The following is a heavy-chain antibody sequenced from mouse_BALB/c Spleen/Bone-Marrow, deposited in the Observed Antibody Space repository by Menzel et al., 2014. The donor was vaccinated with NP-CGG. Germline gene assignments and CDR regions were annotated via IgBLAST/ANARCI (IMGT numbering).Heavy chain of an antibody. V-gene: IGHV1S22*01. D-gene: IGHD2-1*01. Sequence: LQQPGSELVRPGASVKLSCKASGYTFTSYWMHWVKQRPGQGLEWIGNIYPGSGNTNYDEKFESKATLTVDTSSNTAYMQLSSLTSEVSTVYYCTTYGNYEAWFAYWGQGTLVTVSA. CDR3: TTYGNYEAWFAY. CDR2: IYPGSGNT. CDR1: GYTFTSYW. J-gene: IGHJ3*01.